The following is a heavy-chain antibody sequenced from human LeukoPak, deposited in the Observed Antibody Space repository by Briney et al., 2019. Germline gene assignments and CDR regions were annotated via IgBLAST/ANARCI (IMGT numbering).Heavy chain of an antibody. J-gene: IGHJ6*02. D-gene: IGHD3-10*01. CDR3: ARDALVRGVITPFYYYGMDV. CDR2: IYYSGST. V-gene: IGHV4-59*01. CDR1: GGSISSYY. Sequence: SETLSLTCTVSGGSISSYYWSWIRQPPGKGLEWIGYIYYSGSTNYNPSLKSRVTTSVDTSKNQFSLKLSSVTAADTAVYYCARDALVRGVITPFYYYGMDVWGQGTTVTVSS.